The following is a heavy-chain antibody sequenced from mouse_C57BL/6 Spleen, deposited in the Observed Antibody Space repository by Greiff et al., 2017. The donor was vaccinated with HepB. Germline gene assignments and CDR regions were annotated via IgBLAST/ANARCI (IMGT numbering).Heavy chain of an antibody. D-gene: IGHD1-1*01. CDR1: GFTFSDYG. CDR3: ARQKGNYYGSIMDY. Sequence: EVKLMESGGGLVKPGGSLKLSCAASGFTFSDYGMHWVRQAPEKGLEWVAYISSGSSTIYYADTVKGRFTISRDNAKNTLFLQMTSLRSEDTAMYYCARQKGNYYGSIMDYWGQGTSVTVSS. V-gene: IGHV5-17*01. J-gene: IGHJ4*01. CDR2: ISSGSSTI.